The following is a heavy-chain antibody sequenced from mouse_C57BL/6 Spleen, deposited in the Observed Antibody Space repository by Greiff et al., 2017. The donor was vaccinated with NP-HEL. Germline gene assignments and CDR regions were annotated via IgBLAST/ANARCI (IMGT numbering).Heavy chain of an antibody. V-gene: IGHV1-64*01. J-gene: IGHJ2*01. D-gene: IGHD4-1*01. Sequence: VQLQQSGAELVKPGASVKLSCKASGYTFTSYWMHWVKQRPGQGLEWIGMIHPNSGSTNYNEKFKSKATLTVDKSSRTAYMQLSSLTSEDSAVYYCAPTWDTFYYWGQGTTLTVSS. CDR2: IHPNSGST. CDR1: GYTFTSYW. CDR3: APTWDTFYY.